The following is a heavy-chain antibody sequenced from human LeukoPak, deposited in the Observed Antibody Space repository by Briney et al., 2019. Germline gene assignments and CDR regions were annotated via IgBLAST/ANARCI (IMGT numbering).Heavy chain of an antibody. J-gene: IGHJ3*02. V-gene: IGHV1-2*02. CDR3: ARESAGRRSFDI. CDR1: GYTFTDYY. CDR2: INPDNGGT. Sequence: ASVKVSCKASGYTFTDYYMHWIRQAPGQGLEWMGWINPDNGGTNYPLKFEGRVTMTRDTSISTAYMELSSDDTAVYYCARESAGRRSFDIWGQGTMVTVSS. D-gene: IGHD3-10*01.